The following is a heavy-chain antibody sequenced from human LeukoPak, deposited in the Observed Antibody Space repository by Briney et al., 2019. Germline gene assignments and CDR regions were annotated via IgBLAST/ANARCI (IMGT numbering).Heavy chain of an antibody. J-gene: IGHJ6*03. CDR3: AKDSSGEYYYYMDV. CDR2: ISGSGGST. Sequence: PGGSLRLSCAASGFTFGSYAMSWVRQAPGKGLEWVSAISGSGGSTYYADSVKGRFTTSRDNSKNTLYLQMNSLRAEDTAVYYCAKDSSGEYYYYMDVWGKGTTVTVSS. D-gene: IGHD3-22*01. CDR1: GFTFGSYA. V-gene: IGHV3-23*01.